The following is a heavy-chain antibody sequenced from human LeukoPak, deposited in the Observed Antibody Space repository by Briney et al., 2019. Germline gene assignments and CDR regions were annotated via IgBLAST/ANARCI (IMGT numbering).Heavy chain of an antibody. CDR1: GFIFNNYG. J-gene: IGHJ4*02. CDR3: ARQYCSSTSCTFDY. Sequence: GGSLRLSCAASGFIFNNYGLIWVRQAPGKGLQWVSAISNDGGGTTYADFVKGRFTISRDNSKNTLYLQMGSLRVEDMAVYYCARQYCSSTSCTFDYWGQGSLVTVSS. CDR2: ISNDGGGT. V-gene: IGHV3-23*01. D-gene: IGHD2-2*01.